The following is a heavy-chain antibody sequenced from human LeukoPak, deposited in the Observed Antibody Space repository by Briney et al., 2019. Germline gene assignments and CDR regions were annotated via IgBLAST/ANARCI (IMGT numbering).Heavy chain of an antibody. CDR1: GYTFTSYG. CDR3: ARSNYDILTGYYPDY. J-gene: IGHJ4*02. D-gene: IGHD3-9*01. CDR2: ISAYNGNT. Sequence: ASVKVSCKASGYTFTSYGISWVRQAPGQGLEWMGWISAYNGNTNYAQKLQGRVTMTTDTSTSTAYMELRSLRSDDTAVYYCARSNYDILTGYYPDYWGQGTLVTVSS. V-gene: IGHV1-18*01.